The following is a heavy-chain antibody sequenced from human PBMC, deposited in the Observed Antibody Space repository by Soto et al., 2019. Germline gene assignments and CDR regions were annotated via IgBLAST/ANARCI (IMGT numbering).Heavy chain of an antibody. D-gene: IGHD4-17*01. Sequence: QVQLVESGGGVVQPGRSLRLSCASSGFTFSSYGMHWVRQAPGKGLEWVAVIWYDGSNKYYADSVKGRFTISRDNSKNTLYLQMNSLRAEDTAVYYCTRDYGDYVTPGYWGQGTLVTVSS. J-gene: IGHJ4*02. CDR1: GFTFSSYG. V-gene: IGHV3-33*01. CDR2: IWYDGSNK. CDR3: TRDYGDYVTPGY.